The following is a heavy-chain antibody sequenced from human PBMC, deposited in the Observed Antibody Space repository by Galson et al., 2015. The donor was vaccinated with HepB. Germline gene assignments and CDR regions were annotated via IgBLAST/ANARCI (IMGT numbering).Heavy chain of an antibody. V-gene: IGHV7-4-1*02. J-gene: IGHJ4*02. Sequence: SLKVSCKASGYTFTSYAMNRVRQAPGQGLEWMGWINTNTGNPTYAQGFTGRFVFSLDTSVSTAYLQISSLKAEDTAVYYCARDREGFGEFGSSHFDYWGQGTLVTVSS. CDR3: ARDREGFGEFGSSHFDY. D-gene: IGHD3-10*01. CDR1: GYTFTSYA. CDR2: INTNTGNP.